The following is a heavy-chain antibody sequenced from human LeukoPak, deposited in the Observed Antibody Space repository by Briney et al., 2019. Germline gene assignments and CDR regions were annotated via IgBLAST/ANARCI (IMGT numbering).Heavy chain of an antibody. V-gene: IGHV3-48*03. D-gene: IGHD3-22*01. CDR1: GFTFGGHE. CDR2: ISSSGSTI. CDR3: ASFYDSTGRDY. Sequence: PGGSLRLSCAASGFTFGGHEMNWVRQAPGKGLEWVSYISSSGSTINYADSVKGRFTISRDNAKNSLYLQMSSLRAEDTAVYYCASFYDSTGRDYWGQGTLVTVSS. J-gene: IGHJ4*02.